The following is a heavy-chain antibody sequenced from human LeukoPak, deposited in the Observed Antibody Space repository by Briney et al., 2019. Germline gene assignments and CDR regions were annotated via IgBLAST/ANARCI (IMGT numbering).Heavy chain of an antibody. CDR2: SYSGGST. D-gene: IGHD6-13*01. CDR3: ARAPMSSSWLDSSYYYSYYYMDV. CDR1: RCTFSNYG. V-gene: IGHV3-53*01. Sequence: GGSLRLSCAASRCTFSNYGMHWVRQAPGQGLEWVAVSYSGGSTCYADSVKGRFTISRDNSKNPLYLQMNSLRAEDTAVYYCARAPMSSSWLDSSYYYSYYYMDVWGKGTTVTISS. J-gene: IGHJ6*03.